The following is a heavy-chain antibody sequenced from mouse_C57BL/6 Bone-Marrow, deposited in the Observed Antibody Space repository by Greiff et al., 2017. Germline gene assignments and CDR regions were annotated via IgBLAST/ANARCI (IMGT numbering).Heavy chain of an antibody. V-gene: IGHV1-85*01. J-gene: IGHJ1*03. D-gene: IGHD1-1*01. CDR3: ARESLVLLRCYLDV. CDR1: GYTFTSYD. Sequence: QVQLQQSGPELVKPGASVKLSCKASGYTFTSYDINWVKQRPGQGLEWIGWSYPRDGSTKYNEKFNGKVTLTVDPSSSTAYMELHSLTSEDSAVYFCARESLVLLRCYLDVWGTGTTVTVSS. CDR2: SYPRDGST.